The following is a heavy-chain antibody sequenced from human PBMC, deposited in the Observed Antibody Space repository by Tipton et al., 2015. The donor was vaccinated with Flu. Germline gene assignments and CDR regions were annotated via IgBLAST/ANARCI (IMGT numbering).Heavy chain of an antibody. J-gene: IGHJ5*02. D-gene: IGHD3-10*01. CDR3: ARLGYYGSGSGQNWFDP. CDR1: GGSISSYY. CDR2: IYYSGST. V-gene: IGHV4-59*08. Sequence: TLSLTCTVSGGSISSYYWSWIRQPPGKGLEWIGYIYYSGSTNYNPSLKSRVTISVDTSKNQFSLKLGSVTAADTAVYYCARLGYYGSGSGQNWFDPWGQGTLVTVSS.